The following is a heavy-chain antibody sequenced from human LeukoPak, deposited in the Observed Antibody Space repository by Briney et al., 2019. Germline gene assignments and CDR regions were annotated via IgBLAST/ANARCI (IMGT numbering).Heavy chain of an antibody. CDR2: IYTSGYT. V-gene: IGHV4-4*07. CDR3: ARVHIVTGNYFDS. CDR1: GDSISSYY. J-gene: IGHJ4*02. Sequence: PSETLSLTCNVSGDSISSYYWSWLPQPGGKALEWIGRIYTSGYTNYNPSLESRVTMSIDTSKSQLSLKLRSVTAADTAVYYCARVHIVTGNYFDSWGLGALVTVSS. D-gene: IGHD2-21*01.